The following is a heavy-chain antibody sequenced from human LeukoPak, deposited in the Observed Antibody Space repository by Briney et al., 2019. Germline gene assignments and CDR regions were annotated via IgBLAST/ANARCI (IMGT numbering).Heavy chain of an antibody. CDR3: ARYRDGHTPFDH. CDR1: AYSISSGYR. V-gene: IGHV4-38-2*01. CDR2: TYHSGIP. J-gene: IGHJ4*02. Sequence: PSETLSLTCAVSAYSISSGYRWGWIRQPPGKGLEGIGSTYHSGIPYYNPSLKRRVTISVDTSNNQFSLELTSVAAPDTAVYYCARYRDGHTPFDHWGQGTLVTVSS. D-gene: IGHD5-24*01.